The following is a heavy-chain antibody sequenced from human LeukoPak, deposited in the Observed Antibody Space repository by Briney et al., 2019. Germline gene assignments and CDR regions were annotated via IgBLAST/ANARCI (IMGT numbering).Heavy chain of an antibody. CDR1: GGSFIGYY. Sequence: SETLSLTCSVYGGSFIGYYWSWIRQPPGKGLEWIGDLNHSGSTNYNPSLKSRVTISLDTSKNHFSLKLSSVTAADTAVYYCASSTSGRGDFVYWGQGTLVTVSS. D-gene: IGHD2-2*01. CDR3: ASSTSGRGDFVY. J-gene: IGHJ4*02. V-gene: IGHV4-34*01. CDR2: LNHSGST.